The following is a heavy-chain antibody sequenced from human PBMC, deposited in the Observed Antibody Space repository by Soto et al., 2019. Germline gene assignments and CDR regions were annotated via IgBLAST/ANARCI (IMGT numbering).Heavy chain of an antibody. J-gene: IGHJ4*02. CDR2: IHYSGTT. Sequence: SETLSLTCTVSGGSMRNYFWTWIRQPPGKGLEWIGYIHYSGTTSFFPSYSPSLRSRVTISEDTSKNQFSLKLLSVTTADTAVYFCAAGEASSRNLAPYYLDFWGQGTLVTVSS. CDR1: GGSMRNYF. CDR3: AAGEASSRNLAPYYLDF. D-gene: IGHD6-13*01. V-gene: IGHV4-59*01.